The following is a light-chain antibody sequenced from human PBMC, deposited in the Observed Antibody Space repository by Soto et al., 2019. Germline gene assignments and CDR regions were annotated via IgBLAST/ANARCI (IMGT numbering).Light chain of an antibody. J-gene: IGKJ1*01. Sequence: DIHMTQSPSTLAASVGDRVTITCRASHSISTWLAWYQQKPGKAPKLLIYDVSSLESGVPSRFSGSGSGTEFTLTISSLQPDDFAIYYCQQYNTFWTFGQGTKVDIK. CDR1: HSISTW. CDR2: DVS. CDR3: QQYNTFWT. V-gene: IGKV1-5*01.